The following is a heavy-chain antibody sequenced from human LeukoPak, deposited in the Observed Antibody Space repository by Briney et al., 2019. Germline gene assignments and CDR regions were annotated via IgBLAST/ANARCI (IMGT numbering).Heavy chain of an antibody. CDR2: IYPGDSNT. CDR3: ARHGVTMVRGVPYYHCGMDV. Sequence: GESLKISCKGSGYSFTNYWIGWVRQMPGKGLEWMGIIYPGDSNTRYSPSFQGQVTISADKSISTAYLQWSSLMASDTAMYYCARHGVTMVRGVPYYHCGMDVWGQGTTVTVSS. D-gene: IGHD3-10*01. V-gene: IGHV5-51*01. J-gene: IGHJ6*02. CDR1: GYSFTNYW.